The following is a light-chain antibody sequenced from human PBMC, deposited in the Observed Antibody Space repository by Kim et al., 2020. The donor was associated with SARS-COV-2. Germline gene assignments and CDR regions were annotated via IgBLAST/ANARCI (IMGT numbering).Light chain of an antibody. Sequence: PGQSVTISCTGTSSDVGGYNYVSWYQQHPGKAPKLMIYDVSKRPSGVPDRFSGSKSGNTASLTISGLQAEDEADYYCCSYAGSYLVFGGGTQLTVL. V-gene: IGLV2-11*01. CDR2: DVS. CDR1: SSDVGGYNY. J-gene: IGLJ2*01. CDR3: CSYAGSYLV.